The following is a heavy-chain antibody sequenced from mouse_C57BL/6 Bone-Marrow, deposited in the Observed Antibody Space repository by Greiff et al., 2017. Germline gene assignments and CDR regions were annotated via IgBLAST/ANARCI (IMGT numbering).Heavy chain of an antibody. V-gene: IGHV5-9-1*02. CDR2: ISSGGDYI. CDR1: GFTFSSYA. CDR3: TREINDGYLYYYAMDY. J-gene: IGHJ4*01. D-gene: IGHD2-3*01. Sequence: EVKLVESGEGLVKPGGSLKLSCAASGFTFSSYAMSWVRQTPEKRLEWVAYISSGGDYIYYADTVKGRFTLSRDNARNTLYLQMSSLKSEDTAMSYCTREINDGYLYYYAMDYWGQGTSVTVSS.